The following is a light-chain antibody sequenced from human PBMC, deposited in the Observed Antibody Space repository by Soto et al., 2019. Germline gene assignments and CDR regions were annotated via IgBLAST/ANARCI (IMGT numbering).Light chain of an antibody. Sequence: DIQMTQSPSTLSASVGDRVTITCRASHSISSWLAWYLQRPGKAPKLLIYDASSLESGVPSRFSGSGSGTEFTLTISSLQPDDFATYYCQQYKSNSKYTFGQGTKVDIK. CDR1: HSISSW. CDR2: DAS. J-gene: IGKJ2*01. CDR3: QQYKSNSKYT. V-gene: IGKV1-5*01.